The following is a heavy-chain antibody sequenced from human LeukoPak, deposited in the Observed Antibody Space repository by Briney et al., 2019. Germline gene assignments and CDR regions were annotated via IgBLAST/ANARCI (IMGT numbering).Heavy chain of an antibody. D-gene: IGHD6-6*01. CDR1: GFTFSS. CDR3: ARSAARLRYYYAMDV. Sequence: GGSLRLSCAASGFTFSSWVRQAPGKGLEWVSTISGSGGSRSYADSVKGRFTISRHNSKNTLYLQMSSLRAEDTAVYFCARSAARLRYYYAMDVWGQGTTVTVCS. J-gene: IGHJ6*02. CDR2: ISGSGGSR. V-gene: IGHV3-23*01.